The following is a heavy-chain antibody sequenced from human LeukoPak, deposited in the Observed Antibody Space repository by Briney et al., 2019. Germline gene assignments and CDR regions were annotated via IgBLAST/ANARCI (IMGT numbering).Heavy chain of an antibody. J-gene: IGHJ4*02. V-gene: IGHV1-24*01. CDR2: FDPEDGET. CDR3: ATALYSSSFVLDY. D-gene: IGHD6-13*01. Sequence: AASVKVSCKVSGYTLTELSMHWVRQAPGKGLEWMGGFDPEDGETIYAQKFQGRVTMTEDTSTDTAYMELSSLRSEDTAVYYCATALYSSSFVLDYWGQGTLVTVSS. CDR1: GYTLTELS.